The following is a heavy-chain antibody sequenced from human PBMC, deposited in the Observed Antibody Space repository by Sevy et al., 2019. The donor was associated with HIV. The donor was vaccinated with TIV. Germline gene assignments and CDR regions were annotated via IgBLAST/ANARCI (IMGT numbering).Heavy chain of an antibody. J-gene: IGHJ4*02. CDR3: ARDPHAVPHWGSFDS. CDR2: ISKEGTNK. V-gene: IGHV3-30-3*01. CDR1: GFTFTRYA. Sequence: GALRLSCEASGFTFTRYAFHWVRQAPGKGLEWVAVISKEGTNKYYIDSVKGRFTISRDNSRNTLFLQMERLRAEDTAMYFCARDPHAVPHWGSFDSWGQGTLVTVSS. D-gene: IGHD3-16*01.